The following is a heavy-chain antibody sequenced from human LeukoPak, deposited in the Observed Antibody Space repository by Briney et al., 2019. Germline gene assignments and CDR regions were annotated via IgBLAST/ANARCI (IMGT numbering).Heavy chain of an antibody. CDR2: IYTSGST. CDR3: AREGGGDYYFDY. J-gene: IGHJ4*02. D-gene: IGHD2-21*02. Sequence: KTSETLSLTCTVSGGSISSGSYYWSWIRQPAGKGLEWIGRIYTSGSTNYNPSLKSRVTISVDTSKNQFSLELSSVTAADTAVYYCAREGGGDYYFDYWGQGTLVTVSS. V-gene: IGHV4-61*02. CDR1: GGSISSGSYY.